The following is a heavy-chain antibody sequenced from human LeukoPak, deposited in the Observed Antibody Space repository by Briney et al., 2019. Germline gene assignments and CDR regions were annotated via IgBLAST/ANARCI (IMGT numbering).Heavy chain of an antibody. Sequence: SETLSLTCTVSGGSISGYYWSWIRQPPKKGLEWIGEINHSGSTNYNPSLKSRVTISVDTSKSQLSLKLSSVTAADTAVYYCARRSSYQDYWGQGTLVTVSS. CDR2: INHSGST. CDR3: ARRSSYQDY. J-gene: IGHJ4*02. D-gene: IGHD3-22*01. V-gene: IGHV4-34*01. CDR1: GGSISGYY.